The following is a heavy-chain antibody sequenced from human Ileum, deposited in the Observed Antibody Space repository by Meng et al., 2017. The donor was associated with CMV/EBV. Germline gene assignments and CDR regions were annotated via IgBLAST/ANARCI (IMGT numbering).Heavy chain of an antibody. CDR3: ARGHGYDPYFDY. CDR1: GFAFSSDA. V-gene: IGHV3-30*04. Sequence: GGSLRLSCAASGFAFSSDAMHWVRQAPGKGLEWVAVISYDGNYKYYADSVKGRFTISRDNSENTLYLQMNSLRVEDTAVYYCARGHGYDPYFDYWGQGTLVTVSS. J-gene: IGHJ4*02. D-gene: IGHD5-12*01. CDR2: ISYDGNYK.